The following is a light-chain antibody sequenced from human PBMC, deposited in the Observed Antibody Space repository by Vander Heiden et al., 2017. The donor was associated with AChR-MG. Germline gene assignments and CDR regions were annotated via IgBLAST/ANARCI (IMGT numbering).Light chain of an antibody. V-gene: IGKV1-8*01. CDR2: AAS. CDR1: QGISSY. J-gene: IGKJ1*01. CDR3: QQYDSYPPT. Sequence: AIRMTQSPSSFSASTGDRVTLTCRASQGISSYLAWYQQKPGKAPKLLIYAASTLQSGVPSRFSGSGSGTDFTLTISCLQSEDFATYYCQQYDSYPPTFGQGTKVEIK.